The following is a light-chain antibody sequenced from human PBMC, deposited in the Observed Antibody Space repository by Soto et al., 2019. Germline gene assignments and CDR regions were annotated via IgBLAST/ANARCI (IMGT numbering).Light chain of an antibody. V-gene: IGKV3-20*01. Sequence: EIVLTQSPGTLSVSPGERATLSCRASQSISSNYLAWYQQKPGQAPSLLIYGASSRATGIPDRFSGSGSRTDFPLTISRLEPEDSAIYYCQQYGSWTFGQGTKVEIK. CDR2: GAS. CDR1: QSISSNY. J-gene: IGKJ1*01. CDR3: QQYGSWT.